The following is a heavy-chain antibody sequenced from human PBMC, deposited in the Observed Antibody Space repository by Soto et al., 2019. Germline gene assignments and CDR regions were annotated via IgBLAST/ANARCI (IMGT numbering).Heavy chain of an antibody. Sequence: PSETLSLTCTVSGGSISSYYWSWIRQPPGKGLEWIGYIYYSGSTNYNPSLKSRVTISVDTSKNQFSLKLSSVTAADTAVYYCARAATVTTYPYYFDYWGQGTLVTVSS. D-gene: IGHD4-17*01. J-gene: IGHJ4*02. CDR3: ARAATVTTYPYYFDY. V-gene: IGHV4-59*12. CDR2: IYYSGST. CDR1: GGSISSYY.